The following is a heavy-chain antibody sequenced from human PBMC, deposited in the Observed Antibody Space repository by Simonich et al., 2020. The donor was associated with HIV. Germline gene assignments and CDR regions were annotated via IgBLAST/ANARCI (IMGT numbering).Heavy chain of an antibody. CDR1: GGSFSGYY. CDR3: ARGFYQRLYYFDY. D-gene: IGHD2-2*01. CDR2: INLSGTT. V-gene: IGHV4-34*01. J-gene: IGHJ4*02. Sequence: QVQLQQWGAGLLKPSETLSLTCAVYGGSFSGYYWSWIRQPPVKGLEWIGKINLSGTTNYNPSLKSRVTISVDTSKNQFSLKLSSVTAADTAVYYCARGFYQRLYYFDYWGQGTLVTVSS.